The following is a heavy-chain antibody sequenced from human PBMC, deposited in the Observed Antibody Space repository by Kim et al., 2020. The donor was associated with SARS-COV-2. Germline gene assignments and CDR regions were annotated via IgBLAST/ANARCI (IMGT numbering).Heavy chain of an antibody. V-gene: IGHV3-30*01. Sequence: KGRFTISRDHSKNTLYLQMNSLRAEDTAVYYCARDREGSGSYYSYYFDYWGQGTLVTVSS. D-gene: IGHD3-10*01. J-gene: IGHJ4*02. CDR3: ARDREGSGSYYSYYFDY.